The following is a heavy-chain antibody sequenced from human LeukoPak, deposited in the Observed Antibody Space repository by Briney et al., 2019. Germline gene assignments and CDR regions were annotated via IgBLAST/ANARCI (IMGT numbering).Heavy chain of an antibody. D-gene: IGHD3-10*01. J-gene: IGHJ6*03. CDR2: FDPEDGET. Sequence: WASVRVSCKVSGYTLTELSMHWVRQAPGKGLEWMGGFDPEDGETIYAQKFQGRVTMTRDMSTSTVYMELSSLRSEDTAAYYCARGGGITMVRGVNFPSYYYYMDVWGKGTTVTISS. CDR3: ARGGGITMVRGVNFPSYYYYMDV. CDR1: GYTLTELS. V-gene: IGHV1-24*01.